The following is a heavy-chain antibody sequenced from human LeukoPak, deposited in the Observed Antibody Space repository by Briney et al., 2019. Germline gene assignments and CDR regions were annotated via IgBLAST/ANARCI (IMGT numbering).Heavy chain of an antibody. J-gene: IGHJ6*03. CDR1: GFTFSSYG. Sequence: GGSLRLSCAASGFTFSSYGMHWVRQAPGKGLEWVAVIWYDGSNKYYADSVKGRFTISRDNSKNTLYLQMSSLRAEDTAVYYCAKDAGTRVIYMDVWGKGTTVTVSS. D-gene: IGHD6-13*01. CDR2: IWYDGSNK. CDR3: AKDAGTRVIYMDV. V-gene: IGHV3-33*06.